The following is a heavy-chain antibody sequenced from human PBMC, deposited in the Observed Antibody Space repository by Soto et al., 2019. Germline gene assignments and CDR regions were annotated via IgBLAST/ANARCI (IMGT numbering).Heavy chain of an antibody. CDR3: AKDTRGYSGYGLFDY. J-gene: IGHJ4*02. D-gene: IGHD5-12*01. V-gene: IGHV3-30*18. Sequence: GGSLRLSCAASGFTFSSYGMHWVRQAPGKGLEWVAVISYDGSNKYYADSVKGRFTISRDNSKNTLYLQMNSLRAEDTAVYYCAKDTRGYSGYGLFDYWGQGTLVTVSS. CDR2: ISYDGSNK. CDR1: GFTFSSYG.